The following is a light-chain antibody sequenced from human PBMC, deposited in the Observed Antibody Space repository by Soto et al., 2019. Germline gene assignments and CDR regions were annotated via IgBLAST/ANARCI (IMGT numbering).Light chain of an antibody. J-gene: IGKJ1*01. CDR3: QHYNNSPPST. Sequence: EIVITQSPGTLSLSPGGRSTRSCRDSQSVSSYLAWYQQKPGQAPRLLIYDASNRATGIPARFSGSGSGTEFTLTISSLQSEDFAVSYCQHYNNSPPSTFGQGTKVDNK. V-gene: IGKV3D-15*01. CDR2: DAS. CDR1: QSVSSY.